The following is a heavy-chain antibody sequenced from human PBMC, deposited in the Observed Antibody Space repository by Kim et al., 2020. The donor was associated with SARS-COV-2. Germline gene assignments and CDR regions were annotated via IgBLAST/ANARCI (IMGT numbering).Heavy chain of an antibody. V-gene: IGHV3-30*04. CDR1: GFTFSSYP. CDR3: TRASLVGPTYWFDP. D-gene: IGHD1-26*01. J-gene: IGHJ5*02. Sequence: GGSLRLSCAASGFTFSSYPMLWVRQAPGKGLEWVAVLSSDVTNKYYADSVKGRFTISRDNSKNTLYPQMNSLRAEDTAVYYCTRASLVGPTYWFDPWGQGTLVTVSS. CDR2: LSSDVTNK.